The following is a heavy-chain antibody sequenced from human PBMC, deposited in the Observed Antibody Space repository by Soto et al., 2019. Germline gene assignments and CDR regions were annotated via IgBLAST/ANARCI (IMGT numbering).Heavy chain of an antibody. J-gene: IGHJ6*02. CDR2: TNHSGST. CDR1: GGSFSGYY. CDR3: ARGLVVVPAAPSYYYYGMDV. Sequence: PSETLSLTCAVYGGSFSGYYWSWIRQPPGKGREWIGETNHSGSTNYNPTLKTRATISVDTSKNQFTLKLSSVTAADTAVYYCARGLVVVPAAPSYYYYGMDVWGQGTTVTVSS. D-gene: IGHD2-2*01. V-gene: IGHV4-34*01.